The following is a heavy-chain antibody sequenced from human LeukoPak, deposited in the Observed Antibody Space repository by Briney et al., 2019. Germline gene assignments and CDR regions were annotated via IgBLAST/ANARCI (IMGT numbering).Heavy chain of an antibody. CDR1: GFTFNTFN. CDR3: ARGHYDVLAASYKWTPDY. D-gene: IGHD3-9*01. J-gene: IGHJ4*02. Sequence: GGSLRLSCAASGFTFNTFNMNRVRQAPGKGLEWVSSITSGGDYIYYADSVKGRFTTSRDNAKNSLSLQLNSLRVEDTAVYYCARGHYDVLAASYKWTPDYWGQGTLVTVSS. V-gene: IGHV3-21*01. CDR2: ITSGGDYI.